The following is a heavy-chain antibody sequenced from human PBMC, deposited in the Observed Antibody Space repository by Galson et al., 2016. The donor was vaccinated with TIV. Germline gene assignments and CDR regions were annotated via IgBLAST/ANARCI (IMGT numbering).Heavy chain of an antibody. J-gene: IGHJ6*02. Sequence: SLRLSCAASGFTFSTYVMHWVRQAPGKGLEWVAFVRYDGSHKNYADSVKGRFTISRDKSKYTLYLQMNSLRAEDTAVYYCAKGMAIFGVIPPWGGMDVWGQGTTVTVSS. V-gene: IGHV3-30*02. CDR1: GFTFSTYV. CDR3: AKGMAIFGVIPPWGGMDV. D-gene: IGHD3-3*01. CDR2: VRYDGSHK.